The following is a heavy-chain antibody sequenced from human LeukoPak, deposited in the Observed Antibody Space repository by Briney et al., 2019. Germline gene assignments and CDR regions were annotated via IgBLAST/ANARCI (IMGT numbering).Heavy chain of an antibody. D-gene: IGHD3-22*01. J-gene: IGHJ4*02. CDR1: GFTFSSYS. CDR3: AMYYYDNSGYAQG. CDR2: ISSSSTTI. Sequence: PGGSLRLSCAASGFTFSSYSMNWVRQAPGKGLEWVSYISSSSTTIYYADSVKGRFTISRDNAKNSLYLQMNSLSAEDTAVYYCAMYYYDNSGYAQGWGQGTLVTVSS. V-gene: IGHV3-48*04.